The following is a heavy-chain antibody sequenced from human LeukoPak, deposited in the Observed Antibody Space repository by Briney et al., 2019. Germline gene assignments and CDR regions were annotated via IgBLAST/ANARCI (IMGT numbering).Heavy chain of an antibody. CDR3: ASHGSGWSYFDY. CDR2: INHSGST. V-gene: IGHV4-34*01. CDR1: GGSFSGYY. Sequence: PSETLSLTCAVYGGSFSGYYWNWIRQPPGKGLEWIGEINHSGSTNYNPSLKSRVTISVDTSKNQFSLKLSSVTAADTAVYYCASHGSGWSYFDYWGQGTLVTVSS. D-gene: IGHD6-19*01. J-gene: IGHJ4*02.